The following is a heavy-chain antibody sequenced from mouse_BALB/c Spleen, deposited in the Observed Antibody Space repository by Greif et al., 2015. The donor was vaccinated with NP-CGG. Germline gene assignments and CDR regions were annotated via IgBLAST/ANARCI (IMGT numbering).Heavy chain of an antibody. Sequence: QVQLQQSGAELAKPGASVKMSCKASGYTFTSYWMHWVKQRPGQGLEWIGYINPSTGYTEYNQKFKDKATLTADKSSSTGYMQLSSLTSEDSAVYYCATGTYFDVRGAGTTVTVSS. J-gene: IGHJ1*01. V-gene: IGHV1-7*01. D-gene: IGHD4-1*01. CDR3: ATGTYFDV. CDR2: INPSTGYT. CDR1: GYTFTSYW.